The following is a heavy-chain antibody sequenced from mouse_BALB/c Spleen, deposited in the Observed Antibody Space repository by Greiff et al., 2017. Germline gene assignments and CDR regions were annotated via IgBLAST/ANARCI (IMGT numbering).Heavy chain of an antibody. CDR3: ARDREGYPFAY. J-gene: IGHJ3*01. D-gene: IGHD2-2*01. CDR1: GFTFTDYY. V-gene: IGHV7-3*02. Sequence: EVKLVESGGGLVQPGGSLRLSCATSGFTFTDYYMSWVRQPPGKALEWLGFIRNKANGYTTEYSASVKGRFTISRDNSQSILYLQMNTLRAEDSATYYCARDREGYPFAYWGQGTLVTVSA. CDR2: IRNKANGYTT.